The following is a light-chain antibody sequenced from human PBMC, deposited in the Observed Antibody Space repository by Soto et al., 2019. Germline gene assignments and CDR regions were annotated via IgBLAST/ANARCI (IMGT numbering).Light chain of an antibody. J-gene: IGKJ5*01. CDR2: AAS. CDR1: QSLSINY. CDR3: QQYGNSPIT. V-gene: IGKV3-20*01. Sequence: EIVLTQSPDTLSLSPGKRATLSCRASQSLSINYLAWYQQKPGQAPRLLIYAASSRAAGIPDRFSGSGSGTDFTLTISRLEPEDFAVYYCQQYGNSPITFGQGTRLEIK.